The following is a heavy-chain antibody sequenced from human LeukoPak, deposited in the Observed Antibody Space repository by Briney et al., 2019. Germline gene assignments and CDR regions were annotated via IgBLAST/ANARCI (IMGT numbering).Heavy chain of an antibody. V-gene: IGHV1-69*05. Sequence: SVKVSCKASGDTFSSYAISWVRQAPGQGLEWMGGIIPIFGTANYAQKFQGRVTITTDESTSTAYMELSSLRSEDTAVYYCARDKGGNGNWFDPWGQGTLVTVSS. J-gene: IGHJ5*02. CDR3: ARDKGGNGNWFDP. CDR2: IIPIFGTA. CDR1: GDTFSSYA. D-gene: IGHD4-23*01.